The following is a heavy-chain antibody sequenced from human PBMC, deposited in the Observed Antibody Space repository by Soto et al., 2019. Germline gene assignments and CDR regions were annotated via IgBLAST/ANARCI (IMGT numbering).Heavy chain of an antibody. CDR3: ARGGRGLKGAFDV. Sequence: QELLVESGGGVVQPGRSLRLSCAASGFTFRSFAMHWVRQAPGKGLEWVSVISFNGLSQFYADSVRGRFTISRDNSKNTHYLQLDSPRPDEPAVYYCARGGRGLKGAFDVWGQGTEVSVS. CDR1: GFTFRSFA. V-gene: IGHV3-30*03. J-gene: IGHJ3*01. D-gene: IGHD3-16*01. CDR2: ISFNGLSQ.